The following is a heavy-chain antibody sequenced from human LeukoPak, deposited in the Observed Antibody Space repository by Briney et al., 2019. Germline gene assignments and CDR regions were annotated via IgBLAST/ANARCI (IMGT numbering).Heavy chain of an antibody. Sequence: PGGSLRLSCAASGFTFSSYAMHWVRQAPGKGLEWVAVISYDGSNKYYADSVKGRFTISRDNSKNTLYLQMNSLRAEDTAVYYCAKGPDKYGIKAYADFWGQGTLVTVSS. CDR3: AKGPDKYGIKAYADF. V-gene: IGHV3-30*04. CDR1: GFTFSSYA. CDR2: ISYDGSNK. J-gene: IGHJ4*02. D-gene: IGHD2-8*01.